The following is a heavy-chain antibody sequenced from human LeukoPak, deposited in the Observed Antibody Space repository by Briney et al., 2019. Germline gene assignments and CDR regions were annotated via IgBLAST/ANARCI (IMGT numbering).Heavy chain of an antibody. V-gene: IGHV1-69*05. CDR2: IIPIFGTA. CDR1: GGTFSSYA. CDR3: ARESGGYIIDY. J-gene: IGHJ4*02. D-gene: IGHD6-25*01. Sequence: ASVKVSCKASGGTFSSYAINWVRQAPGQGLEWMGRIIPIFGTANYAQTFQGRVTITTDESTSTAYMELSSLRSEDTAVYYCARESGGYIIDYWGQGTLVTVSS.